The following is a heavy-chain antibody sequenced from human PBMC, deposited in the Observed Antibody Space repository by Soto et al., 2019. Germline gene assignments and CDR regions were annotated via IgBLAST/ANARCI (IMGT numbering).Heavy chain of an antibody. CDR3: ARGGSFYDY. CDR1: GYNFNGYW. CDR2: IYPGDSET. D-gene: IGHD1-26*01. V-gene: IGHV5-51*01. Sequence: EVQLVQSGTEAKKPGESLKISCQGSGYNFNGYWIGWVRQMPGKGLEWVGIIYPGDSETRYSPSFRGQVTISADKSTSTAYLQWYSLKVSDTAMYYCARGGSFYDYWGQGTLVTVSS. J-gene: IGHJ4*02.